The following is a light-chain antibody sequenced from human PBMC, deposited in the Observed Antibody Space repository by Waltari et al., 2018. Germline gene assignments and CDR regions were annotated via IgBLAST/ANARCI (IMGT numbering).Light chain of an antibody. CDR2: KDS. V-gene: IGLV3-25*03. CDR3: QSADSSGTYVV. CDR1: PLPKQY. J-gene: IGLJ2*01. Sequence: SYELTQPPSVSVSPGQTARITCSGVPLPKQYPFWYQQKPGQAPVLVIYKDSERPSGIPERFSGSSSGTTVTLTISGVQAEDEADYYCQSADSSGTYVVFGGGTKLTVL.